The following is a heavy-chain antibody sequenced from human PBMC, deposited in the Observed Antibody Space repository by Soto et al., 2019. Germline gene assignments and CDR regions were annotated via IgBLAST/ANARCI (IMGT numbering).Heavy chain of an antibody. CDR3: ARVWGPSAFDI. D-gene: IGHD7-27*01. J-gene: IGHJ3*02. Sequence: GASVKVSCKASGGTFSSYTIIWVRQAPGQGLEWMGRIIPILGIANYAQKFQGRVTITADKSTSTAYMELSSLRSEDTAVYYCARVWGPSAFDIWGQGTMVTVSS. CDR1: GGTFSSYT. CDR2: IIPILGIA. V-gene: IGHV1-69*02.